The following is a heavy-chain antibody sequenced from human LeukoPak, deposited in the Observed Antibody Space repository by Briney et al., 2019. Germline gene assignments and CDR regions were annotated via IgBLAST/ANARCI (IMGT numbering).Heavy chain of an antibody. CDR3: ARGSSFLEWLLFEY. CDR1: GYTFTVYY. CDR2: ISPSSGDT. J-gene: IGHJ4*02. Sequence: GASVRVSCTASGYTFTVYYIHWVRQAPGQGLEWLGWISPSSGDTDYAQNFQGRVTMTRDTSISTAYMEVSRLTSDDTAVYYCARGSSFLEWLLFEYWGQGTLVSVSS. D-gene: IGHD3-3*01. V-gene: IGHV1-2*02.